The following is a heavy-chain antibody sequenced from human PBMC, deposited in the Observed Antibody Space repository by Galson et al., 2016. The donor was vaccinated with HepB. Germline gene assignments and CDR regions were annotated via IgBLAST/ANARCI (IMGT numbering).Heavy chain of an antibody. V-gene: IGHV4-39*01. CDR1: GGSFSSTSYF. CDR2: IYHTGST. D-gene: IGHD3-22*01. Sequence: SETLSLTCTVSGGSFSSTSYFWAWLRQPPGKGLEWIASIYHTGSTYYNPSFVSRVIISADTSKNQFSLKVLFVAAADTAVYYCASIPRHSDNTGPMFDSWGQGTLVTVSS. CDR3: ASIPRHSDNTGPMFDS. J-gene: IGHJ4*02.